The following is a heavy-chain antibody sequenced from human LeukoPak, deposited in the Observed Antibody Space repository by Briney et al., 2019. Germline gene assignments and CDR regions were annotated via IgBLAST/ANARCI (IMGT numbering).Heavy chain of an antibody. CDR1: GYTFTNYW. Sequence: HGESLKIPCQTSGYTFTNYWITWVRQMPGKGLEWMGRIDPSDSYTNYRPSFEGHVTFSTDKSTATVYLQWSSLEASDTAIYYCARLSNPYCSGGTCSPTPFDSWGQGTLVTVSS. D-gene: IGHD2-15*01. V-gene: IGHV5-10-1*01. CDR2: IDPSDSYT. CDR3: ARLSNPYCSGGTCSPTPFDS. J-gene: IGHJ4*02.